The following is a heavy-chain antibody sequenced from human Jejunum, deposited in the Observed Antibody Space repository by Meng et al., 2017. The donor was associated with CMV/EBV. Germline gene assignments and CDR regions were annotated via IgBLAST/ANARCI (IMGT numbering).Heavy chain of an antibody. J-gene: IGHJ4*02. Sequence: KVSCETSGYKFSDYYIHWVRQAPGQGLEWMGRINPNTGGTNLEQRFQGRVTMTRDASITTAYMELSRLRYDDTAVYYCARDFVRGQTYWGQGTLVTVSS. V-gene: IGHV1-2*06. CDR2: INPNTGGT. CDR1: GYKFSDYY. CDR3: ARDFVRGQTY. D-gene: IGHD2-8*01.